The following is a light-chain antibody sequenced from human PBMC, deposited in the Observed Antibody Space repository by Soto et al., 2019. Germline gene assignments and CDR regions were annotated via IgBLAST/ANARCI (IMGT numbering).Light chain of an antibody. CDR2: DAS. J-gene: IGKJ5*01. Sequence: EIVLTQSPATLSLSPGERATLSCRASQSVSRYLAWYQQKPGQAPRLLIYDASNRATGIPARFSGSGSGTDFTLTISSLEPEDFAVYYCQQYNNWPPITFGQGTRLEIK. CDR3: QQYNNWPPIT. V-gene: IGKV3-11*01. CDR1: QSVSRY.